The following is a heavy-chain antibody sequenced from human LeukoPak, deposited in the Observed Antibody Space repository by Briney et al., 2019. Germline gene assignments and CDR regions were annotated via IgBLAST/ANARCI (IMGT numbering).Heavy chain of an antibody. CDR3: ARDASYYDSSGYYDAFDI. CDR2: IKRDGSEK. V-gene: IGHV3-7*01. CDR1: GFTFSRYW. D-gene: IGHD3-22*01. J-gene: IGHJ3*02. Sequence: SGGSLRLSCTASGFTFSRYWMIWVRQAPGKGLEWVANIKRDGSEKYYVDSVKGRFTISRDNAKNSLFLQMNGLRVEDTAVYYCARDASYYDSSGYYDAFDIWGQGTMDTVSS.